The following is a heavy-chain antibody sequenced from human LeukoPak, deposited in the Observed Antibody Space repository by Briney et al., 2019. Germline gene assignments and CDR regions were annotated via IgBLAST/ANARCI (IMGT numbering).Heavy chain of an antibody. CDR1: GYTFTSYG. Sequence: ASVKVSCKASGYTFTSYGISWVRQAPGQGLEWMGWISAYNGNTNHAQKLQGRVTMTTDTSTSTAYMELRSLRSDDTAVYYCAREGWYCSSTSCYTLYSDYWGQGTLVTVSS. J-gene: IGHJ4*02. CDR3: AREGWYCSSTSCYTLYSDY. D-gene: IGHD2-2*02. CDR2: ISAYNGNT. V-gene: IGHV1-18*04.